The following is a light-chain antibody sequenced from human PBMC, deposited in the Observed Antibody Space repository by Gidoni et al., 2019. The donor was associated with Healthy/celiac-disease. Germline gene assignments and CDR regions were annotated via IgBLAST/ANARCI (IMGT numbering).Light chain of an antibody. V-gene: IGKV1-33*01. Sequence: DILMTQSPSSLSASVGDRVTITCQASQDISNYLNWYQQKPGKAPKLLIYDASNLETAVPSRFSGSGSGTDFTFSISSLQPEDIATYYCQQFDNLPITFGQGTRLEIK. CDR3: QQFDNLPIT. CDR1: QDISNY. CDR2: DAS. J-gene: IGKJ5*01.